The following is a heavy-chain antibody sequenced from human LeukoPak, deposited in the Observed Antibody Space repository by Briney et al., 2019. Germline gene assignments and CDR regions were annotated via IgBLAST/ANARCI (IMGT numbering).Heavy chain of an antibody. D-gene: IGHD2-15*01. J-gene: IGHJ6*03. CDR2: INPNSGGT. Sequence: ASVKVSCKASGYTFTGYYMHWVREAPGQGLEWMGWINPNSGGTNYAQKFQGRVTMTRDTSISTAYMELSRLRSDDTDVYYCARDSAGRYYYYYYMDVWGKGTTVTVSS. V-gene: IGHV1-2*02. CDR3: ARDSAGRYYYYYYMDV. CDR1: GYTFTGYY.